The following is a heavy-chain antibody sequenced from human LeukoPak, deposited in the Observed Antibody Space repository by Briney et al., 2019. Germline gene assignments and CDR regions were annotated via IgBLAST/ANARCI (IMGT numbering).Heavy chain of an antibody. CDR1: GYSFTSYW. D-gene: IGHD3-10*01. CDR2: IYPGDSDT. Sequence: GESLKISCKGSGYSFTSYWIGWVRQMPGKGLEWMGIIYPGDSDTRYSPSFQGQVTISADKSISTAHLQWSSLKASDTAMYYCARPPYGYYGSGSPYYFDYWGQGTLVTVSS. CDR3: ARPPYGYYGSGSPYYFDY. J-gene: IGHJ4*02. V-gene: IGHV5-51*01.